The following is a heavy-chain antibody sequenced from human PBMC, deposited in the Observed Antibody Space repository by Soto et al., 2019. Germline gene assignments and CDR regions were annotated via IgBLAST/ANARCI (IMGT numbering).Heavy chain of an antibody. D-gene: IGHD3-16*01. J-gene: IGHJ4*02. CDR3: ARDFTGWTPDGGDS. CDR1: GFTFTSYA. Sequence: QVHLVQSGAEVKKPGASVKVSCKASGFTFTSYAITWMRQAPGQGLEWMGWISAYNGNTKYAQNLQGRVTMTTDTSTSTAYMELGSLTSDDTAVYYCARDFTGWTPDGGDSWGQGTMVTVSS. CDR2: ISAYNGNT. V-gene: IGHV1-18*01.